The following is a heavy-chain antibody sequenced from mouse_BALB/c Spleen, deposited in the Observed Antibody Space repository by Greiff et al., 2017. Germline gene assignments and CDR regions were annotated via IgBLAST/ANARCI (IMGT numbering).Heavy chain of an antibody. CDR3: ARRGDGYDEILLAY. Sequence: VQLQQSGAELAKPGASVKMSCKASGYTFTSYWMHWVKQRPGQGLEWIGYINPSTGYTEYNQKFKDKATLTANKSSSTAYMQLNSLTSEDSAVYYCARRGDGYDEILLAYWGQGTLVTVSA. CDR1: GYTFTSYW. D-gene: IGHD2-2*01. V-gene: IGHV1-7*01. CDR2: INPSTGYT. J-gene: IGHJ3*01.